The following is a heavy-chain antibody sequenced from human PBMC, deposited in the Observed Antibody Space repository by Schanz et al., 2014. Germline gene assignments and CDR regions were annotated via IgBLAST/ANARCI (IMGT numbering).Heavy chain of an antibody. CDR3: AKGRFGELSAFDI. CDR1: GFTFTNYA. CDR2: ISGRDGST. J-gene: IGHJ3*02. V-gene: IGHV3-23*04. Sequence: EVQVVESGGGLVQPGGSLRLSCTASGFTFTNYAMSWVRQAPGMGLEWVSAISGRDGSTYYADSVRGRFTISRDNSKNTLYLQMNSLRAEDTAVYYCAKGRFGELSAFDIWGQGTMVTVSS. D-gene: IGHD3-10*01.